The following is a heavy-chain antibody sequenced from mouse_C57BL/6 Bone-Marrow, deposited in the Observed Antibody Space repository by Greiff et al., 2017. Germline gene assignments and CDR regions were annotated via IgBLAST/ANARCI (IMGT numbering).Heavy chain of an antibody. V-gene: IGHV1-64*01. CDR1: GYTFTSYW. CDR3: ARGIIITTVPYYFDY. Sequence: QVQLQQPGAELVKPGASVKLSCKASGYTFTSYWMHWVKQRPGQGLEWIGMIPPNSGSTNYNEKFKSKATLTVDKSSSTAYMQLSSLTSEDSAVYYCARGIIITTVPYYFDYWGQGTTLTVSS. J-gene: IGHJ2*01. CDR2: IPPNSGST. D-gene: IGHD1-1*01.